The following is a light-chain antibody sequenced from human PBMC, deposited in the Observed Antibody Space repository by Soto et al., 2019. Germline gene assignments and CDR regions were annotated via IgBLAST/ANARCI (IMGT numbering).Light chain of an antibody. CDR1: QGIRND. CDR2: AAS. J-gene: IGKJ4*01. CDR3: LQDYNYPLT. V-gene: IGKV1-6*01. Sequence: AIQMTQSPSSLSASVGDRVTITCRASQGIRNDLGWYQQEPGKAPKLLMYAASSLQSGVPSRFSGSGSGTDFTLTISSLQPEDFATYYCLQDYNYPLTFGGGTKVEIK.